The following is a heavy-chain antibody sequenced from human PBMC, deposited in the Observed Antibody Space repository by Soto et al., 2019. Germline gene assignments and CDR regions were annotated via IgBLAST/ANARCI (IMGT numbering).Heavy chain of an antibody. CDR2: IYPGDSDT. CDR1: GCSFTSYW. Sequence: PGEALKNSCQGSGCSFTSYWIGWVRQMPGKGLEWMGIIYPGDSDTRYSPSFQGQVTISADKSISTAYLQWSSLKASDTAMYYCVSVLVGYSRSWYVDNWFDTRCQGNLVTVSS. J-gene: IGHJ5*01. V-gene: IGHV5-51*01. CDR3: VSVLVGYSRSWYVDNWFDT. D-gene: IGHD6-13*01.